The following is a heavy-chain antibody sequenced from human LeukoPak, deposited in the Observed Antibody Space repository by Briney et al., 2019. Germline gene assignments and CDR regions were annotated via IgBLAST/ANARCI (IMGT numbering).Heavy chain of an antibody. CDR2: INPSGDNT. Sequence: GASVKVSCKASGYTFTSYYMHWVRQAPGQGLEWIGIINPSGDNTWYAQKFKGRVTMTRDMATSTDYLEVSSLRSEDTAVYYCARDNSLRDTAWWFDPWGQGTLVTVSS. CDR3: ARDNSLRDTAWWFDP. J-gene: IGHJ5*02. V-gene: IGHV1-46*01. CDR1: GYTFTSYY. D-gene: IGHD5-24*01.